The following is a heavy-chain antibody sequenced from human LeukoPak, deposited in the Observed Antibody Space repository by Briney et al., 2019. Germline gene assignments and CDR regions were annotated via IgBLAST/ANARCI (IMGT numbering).Heavy chain of an antibody. J-gene: IGHJ6*02. CDR2: ITHTGRT. Sequence: PSETLSLTCAVYGGSFNAYYWRWTCIRQPPGKGLEWIGEITHTGRTNYNPSLKSRVTILVDTSKNQFSLKLSSVTAADTAIHYCARGDHRDYTVYHYFGVAVWRRGTTVTVSS. CDR1: GGSFNAYY. D-gene: IGHD4-11*01. V-gene: IGHV4-34*01. CDR3: ARGDHRDYTVYHYFGVAV.